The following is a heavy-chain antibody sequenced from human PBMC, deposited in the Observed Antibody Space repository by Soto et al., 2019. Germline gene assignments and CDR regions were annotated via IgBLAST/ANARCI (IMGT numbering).Heavy chain of an antibody. CDR2: ISGSGDST. V-gene: IGHV3-23*01. J-gene: IGHJ4*02. D-gene: IGHD6-13*01. CDR1: GFTFGSYT. Sequence: PGGSLRLSCAASGFTFGSYTMNWVRQAPGKGLEWVSAISGSGDSTYYTDSVKGRFTISRDNSKNTLYLQMNSLRAEDTAVYYGARRGPGTYFDYWGQGTLVTVSS. CDR3: ARRGPGTYFDY.